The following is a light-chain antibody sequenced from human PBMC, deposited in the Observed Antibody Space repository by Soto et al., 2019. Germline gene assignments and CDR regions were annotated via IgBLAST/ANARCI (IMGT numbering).Light chain of an antibody. CDR3: QQYNSYSKR. J-gene: IGKJ1*01. V-gene: IGKV1-5*01. Sequence: DIQMTQSPSTLSASVGDRVTITCRASQSISSLLAWYQQKPGKAPKLLIYDASSLESGVPSRFSGSGSGTEFTLTISSLQPDDFATYYCQQYNSYSKRFGQGTKVEIK. CDR1: QSISSL. CDR2: DAS.